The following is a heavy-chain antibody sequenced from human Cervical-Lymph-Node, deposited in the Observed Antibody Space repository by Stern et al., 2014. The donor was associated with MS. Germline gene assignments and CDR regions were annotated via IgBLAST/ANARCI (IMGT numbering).Heavy chain of an antibody. J-gene: IGHJ2*01. Sequence: VQLEESGGGVVQPGRSLRLSCAASGFIFSSYGMHWVRQAPGQVLEWVAFIWYAGSNKYYADSVKGRFTISRDNSKNTLYLQMNSLRAEDTAVYYCARDGRYSSDYWYFDLWGRGTLVTVSS. CDR2: IWYAGSNK. CDR1: GFIFSSYG. CDR3: ARDGRYSSDYWYFDL. V-gene: IGHV3-33*01. D-gene: IGHD6-19*01.